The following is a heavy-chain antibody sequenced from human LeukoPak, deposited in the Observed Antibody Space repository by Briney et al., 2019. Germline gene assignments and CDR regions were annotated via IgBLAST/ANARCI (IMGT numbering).Heavy chain of an antibody. CDR2: IIPIFGTA. J-gene: IGHJ4*02. V-gene: IGHV1-69*13. D-gene: IGHD3-10*01. CDR1: GGTFSSYA. CDR3: ARKGVLLWFGESLGYFDY. Sequence: GASVKVSCKASGGTFSSYAISWVRQAPGQGLEWMGGIIPIFGTANYAQKFQGRVTITADESTSTAYMELSSLRAEDTAVYYCARKGVLLWFGESLGYFDYWGQGTLVTVSS.